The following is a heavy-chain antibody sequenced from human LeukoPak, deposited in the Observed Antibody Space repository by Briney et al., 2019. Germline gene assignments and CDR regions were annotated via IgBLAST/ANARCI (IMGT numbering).Heavy chain of an antibody. CDR3: AREEYGDHLWW. V-gene: IGHV3-7*01. D-gene: IGHD4-17*01. CDR1: GFIFSSYW. CDR2: IKQDGSEK. Sequence: LSCAASGFIFSSYWMSWVRQAPGKGLEWVANIKQDGSEKYYVDSVKGRFSISRDNAKNSLYLQMNGLRAEDTAVYYCAREEYGDHLWWWGQGTPVTVSS. J-gene: IGHJ4*02.